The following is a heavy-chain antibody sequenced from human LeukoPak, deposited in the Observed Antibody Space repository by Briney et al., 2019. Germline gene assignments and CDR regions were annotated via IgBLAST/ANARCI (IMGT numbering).Heavy chain of an antibody. CDR3: VRTFNGTWAHFDY. J-gene: IGHJ4*02. V-gene: IGHV3-72*01. Sequence: GGSLRLSCAASGFTFSDHYMDWVRQAPGKRLEWVGRSRDKAHSHTTEYAASVKGRFTVSSDDSQSSLYLQMNSLKIDDTAVYYCVRTFNGTWAHFDYWGQGTLVTVSS. D-gene: IGHD2-8*01. CDR2: SRDKAHSHTT. CDR1: GFTFSDHY.